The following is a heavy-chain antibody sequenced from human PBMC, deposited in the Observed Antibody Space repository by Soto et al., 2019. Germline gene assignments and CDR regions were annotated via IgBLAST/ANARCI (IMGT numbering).Heavy chain of an antibody. D-gene: IGHD3-3*01. Sequence: PSETLSLTCAVYGGSFSGYYWSWIRQPPGKGLEWIGEIYHSGSTNYNPSLKSRVTISVDKSKNQFSLKLSSVTAADTAVYYCARDTKATIFGVVTYGLDPWGQGTLVTVSS. J-gene: IGHJ5*02. CDR1: GGSFSGYY. CDR2: IYHSGST. CDR3: ARDTKATIFGVVTYGLDP. V-gene: IGHV4-34*01.